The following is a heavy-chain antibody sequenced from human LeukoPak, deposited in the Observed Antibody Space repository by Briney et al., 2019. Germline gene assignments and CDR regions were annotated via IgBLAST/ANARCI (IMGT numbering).Heavy chain of an antibody. CDR2: IYTSGST. J-gene: IGHJ4*02. D-gene: IGHD3-3*01. CDR1: GGSTSSGSYY. V-gene: IGHV4-61*02. CDR3: ARHSYYDFLWDY. Sequence: KPSETLSLTCTVSGGSTSSGSYYWSWIRQPAGKGLEWIGRIYTSGSTNYNPSLKSRVTISVDTSKNQFSLKLSSVTAADTAVYYCARHSYYDFLWDYWGQGTLVTVSS.